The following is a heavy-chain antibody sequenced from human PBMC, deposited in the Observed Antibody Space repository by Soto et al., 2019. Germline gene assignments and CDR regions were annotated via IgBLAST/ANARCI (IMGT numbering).Heavy chain of an antibody. CDR3: ASDSTYYYDSSGQLDI. J-gene: IGHJ3*02. CDR2: IIPIFGTA. CDR1: GGTFSSYA. D-gene: IGHD3-22*01. V-gene: IGHV1-69*01. Sequence: QVQLVQSGAEVKKPGSSVKVSCKASGGTFSSYAISWVRQAPGQGLEWMGGIIPIFGTANYAQKFQGRVTITADESTSTAYMELSSLRSEDTAVYYCASDSTYYYDSSGQLDIWGQGTMVTVSS.